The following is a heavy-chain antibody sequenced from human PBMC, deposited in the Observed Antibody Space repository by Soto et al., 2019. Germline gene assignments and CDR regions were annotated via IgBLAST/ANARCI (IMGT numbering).Heavy chain of an antibody. Sequence: QVQLQESGSGLVKPSETLSLTCTVSGGYISSSYWSWIRQPPGKGLEWIGYVFHTGTTNYNPSFESRVTISVDTSKTHFSLKLRSVTAADTAVYYCARERAGGYSDYWGQGTLVTVSS. CDR3: ARERAGGYSDY. CDR2: VFHTGTT. V-gene: IGHV4-59*01. CDR1: GGYISSSY. J-gene: IGHJ4*02. D-gene: IGHD5-12*01.